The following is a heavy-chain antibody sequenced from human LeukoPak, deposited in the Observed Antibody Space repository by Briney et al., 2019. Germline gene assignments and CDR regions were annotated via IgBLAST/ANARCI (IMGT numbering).Heavy chain of an antibody. CDR1: GFTFSSYG. CDR2: ISYDGSNK. D-gene: IGHD5-24*01. V-gene: IGHV3-30*03. CDR3: AREGGDGYNFALYYFDY. Sequence: PGGSLRLSCAASGFTFSSYGMSWVRQAPGKGLEWVAVISYDGSNKYYADSVKGRFTISRDNSKNTLYLQMNSLRAEDTAVYYCAREGGDGYNFALYYFDYWGQGTLVTVSS. J-gene: IGHJ4*02.